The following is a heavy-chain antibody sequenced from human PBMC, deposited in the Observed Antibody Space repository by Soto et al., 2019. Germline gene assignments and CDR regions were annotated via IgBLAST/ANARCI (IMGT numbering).Heavy chain of an antibody. J-gene: IGHJ6*03. Sequence: SQTLSLTCAVYGGSFSGYYWSWIRQPPGKGLEWIGEINHSGSTNYNPSLKSRVTISVDKSKNQFSLKLGSVTAADTAVYYCARHRRGYSYGQPNYYYYYMDVWGKGTTVTVSS. CDR1: GGSFSGYY. V-gene: IGHV4-34*01. CDR2: INHSGST. CDR3: ARHRRGYSYGQPNYYYYYMDV. D-gene: IGHD5-18*01.